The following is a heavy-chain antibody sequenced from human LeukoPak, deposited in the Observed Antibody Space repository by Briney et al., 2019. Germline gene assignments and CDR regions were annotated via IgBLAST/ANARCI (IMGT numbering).Heavy chain of an antibody. J-gene: IGHJ4*02. V-gene: IGHV3-23*01. CDR3: AKTVVVITFRFDS. Sequence: PGGSLRLSCAASGFTFSSSAMSWDRQVPGKGLEWVSGISASGGSTSYADSVRGRFTISRDNSKNTLYVQMNSLRDEDTAVYYCAKTVVVITFRFDSWGQGSLVTVSS. CDR2: ISASGGST. CDR1: GFTFSSSA. D-gene: IGHD2-21*01.